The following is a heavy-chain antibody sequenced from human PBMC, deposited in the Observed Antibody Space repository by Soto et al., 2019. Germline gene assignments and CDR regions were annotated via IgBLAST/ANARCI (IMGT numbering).Heavy chain of an antibody. D-gene: IGHD6-19*01. CDR2: ITANNGNT. CDR3: AREDSRGWFDY. J-gene: IGHJ5*01. V-gene: IGHV1-18*04. CDR1: GYTFTSFG. Sequence: GASVKVSCKASGYTFTSFGLSWVRQAPGQGPEWMGWITANNGNTNYAQKLQGRVTMTTDTSTSTAYMELRSLRSDDTAVCYCAREDSRGWFDYWGQGALVTVSS.